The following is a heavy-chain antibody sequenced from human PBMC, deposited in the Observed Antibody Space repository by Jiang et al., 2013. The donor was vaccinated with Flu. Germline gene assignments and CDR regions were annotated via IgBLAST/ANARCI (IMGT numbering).Heavy chain of an antibody. V-gene: IGHV2-5*01. CDR3: ARYDYGDYYFDY. Sequence: KRYSPFLKSRLTFTQDTSKKQVVLTMTNVDPVDTATYYCARYDYGDYYFDYWGQGTLVTVSS. CDR2: K. J-gene: IGHJ4*02. D-gene: IGHD4-17*01.